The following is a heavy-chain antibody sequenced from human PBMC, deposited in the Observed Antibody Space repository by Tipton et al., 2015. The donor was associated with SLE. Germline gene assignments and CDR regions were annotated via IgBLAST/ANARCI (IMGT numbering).Heavy chain of an antibody. V-gene: IGHV4-61*02. D-gene: IGHD1-7*01. Sequence: TLSLTCTVSGDSISSASYFWSWIRQPAGKGLEWIGRIQTSGSTNFNPSLKSRVTIAVDTSKNQFSLKLASLTAADTAVYYCGRGGSLLNWNYGGHFDLWGRGTLVTVSS. CDR3: GRGGSLLNWNYGGHFDL. J-gene: IGHJ2*01. CDR1: GDSISSASYF. CDR2: IQTSGST.